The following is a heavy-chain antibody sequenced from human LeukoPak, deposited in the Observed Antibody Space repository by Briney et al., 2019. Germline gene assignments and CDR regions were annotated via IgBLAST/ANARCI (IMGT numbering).Heavy chain of an antibody. V-gene: IGHV4-34*01. D-gene: IGHD3-16*01. Sequence: SETLSLTCAVYGGSFSGYYWSWIRQPPGKGLEWIGEINHSGSTNYNPSLKSRVTMSVDTSKNQFSLKLSSVTAADTAVYYCATDYGRSKFIYWGQGTLVTVSS. CDR1: GGSFSGYY. CDR3: ATDYGRSKFIY. J-gene: IGHJ4*02. CDR2: INHSGST.